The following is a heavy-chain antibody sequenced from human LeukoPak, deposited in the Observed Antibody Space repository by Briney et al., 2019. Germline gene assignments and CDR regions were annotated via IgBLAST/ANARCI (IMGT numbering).Heavy chain of an antibody. J-gene: IGHJ4*02. Sequence: PGRSLRLSCAASGFTFDDYAMHWVRQAPGKGLEWVSGISWNSGSIGYADSVKGRFTISRDNAKNSLYLQMNSLRAEDTAVYYCARDTSYWGQGTLVTVSS. CDR3: ARDTSY. V-gene: IGHV3-9*01. CDR1: GFTFDDYA. CDR2: ISWNSGSI.